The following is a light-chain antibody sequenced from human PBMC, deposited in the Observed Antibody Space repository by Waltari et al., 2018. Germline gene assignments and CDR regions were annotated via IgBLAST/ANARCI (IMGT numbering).Light chain of an antibody. J-gene: IGKJ1*01. CDR2: DAS. CDR3: QQRSSWPRT. CDR1: QSIRGY. Sequence: EIVLTQSPATLSLSPGERATLSCRASQSIRGYLAWYQHKPGQAPRLLIYDASNRATGGPARFGGSGSGTDFTLTISSLEPEDFAIYYCQQRSSWPRTFGQGTKVEIK. V-gene: IGKV3-11*01.